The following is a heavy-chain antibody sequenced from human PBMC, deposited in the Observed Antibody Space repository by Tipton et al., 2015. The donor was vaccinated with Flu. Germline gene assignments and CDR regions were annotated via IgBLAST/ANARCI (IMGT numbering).Heavy chain of an antibody. Sequence: TLSLTCGVSGDSIRSSNYYWGWIRQPPGKGLEWIGNTFHSGNTYLNPSLKSRVTVSVDPSMSQFSLRLTSVTAADTAVYYCARDPSLGMPDSFDYWGQGILVTASS. V-gene: IGHV4-39*07. J-gene: IGHJ4*02. D-gene: IGHD2-2*01. CDR3: ARDPSLGMPDSFDY. CDR1: GDSIRSSNYY. CDR2: TFHSGNT.